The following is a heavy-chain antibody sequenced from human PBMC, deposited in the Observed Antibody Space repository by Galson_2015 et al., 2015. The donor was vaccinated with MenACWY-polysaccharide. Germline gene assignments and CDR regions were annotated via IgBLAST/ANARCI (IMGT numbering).Heavy chain of an antibody. CDR1: AFTFSNYG. Sequence: SLRLSCAASAFTFSNYGMHWVRQAPGKGLEWVAFMRSDGSSKYYADSVKGRFTISRDNSKNTVFLQMNSLRAEDTAVYYCAKDLSLVGATSSWGQGTLVTVSS. J-gene: IGHJ5*02. V-gene: IGHV3-30*02. CDR3: AKDLSLVGATSS. CDR2: MRSDGSSK. D-gene: IGHD1-26*01.